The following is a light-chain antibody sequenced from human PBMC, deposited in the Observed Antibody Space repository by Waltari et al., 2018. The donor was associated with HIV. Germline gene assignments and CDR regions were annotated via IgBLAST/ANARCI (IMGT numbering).Light chain of an antibody. CDR3: NSYAGSNNVV. CDR1: SSDVGGYNY. Sequence: QSALTQPPSASGSPGQSVTISCTGTSSDVGGYNYVSWYQQHPGKAPKLMIYEVIKRPSGVPDRFSGSKSGNTASLTVSGLQAEDEADYYCNSYAGSNNVVFGGGTKVAVL. V-gene: IGLV2-8*01. J-gene: IGLJ2*01. CDR2: EVI.